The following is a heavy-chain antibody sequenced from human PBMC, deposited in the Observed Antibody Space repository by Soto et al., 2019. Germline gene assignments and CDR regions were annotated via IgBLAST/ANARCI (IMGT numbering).Heavy chain of an antibody. CDR1: WLHKPSRLL. D-gene: IGHD6-13*01. Sequence: PEAGRGMGKPFEDLAPHRPGPGWLHKPSRLLLARDRQPPGKGLEWIGSIYYSGSTYYSPSLKSRVTISVDTSKNQFSLKLSSVTAADTAVYYCARRVDGTLDVWGQGTTVTVSS. CDR3: ARRVDGTLDV. CDR2: IYYSGST. J-gene: IGHJ6*02. V-gene: IGHV4-39*01.